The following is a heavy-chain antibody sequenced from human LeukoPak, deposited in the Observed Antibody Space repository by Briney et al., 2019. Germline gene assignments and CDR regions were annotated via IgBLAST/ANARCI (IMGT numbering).Heavy chain of an antibody. J-gene: IGHJ3*02. CDR2: IYPGDSDT. V-gene: IGHV5-51*01. CDR3: ARSDYYDSSGYYYVGAFDI. D-gene: IGHD3-22*01. CDR1: GYSFTSYW. Sequence: PGESLKISCKGSGYSFTSYWIGWVRPMPGKGLEWMGIIYPGDSDTRYSPSFQGQVTISADKSISTAYLQWSSLKASDTAMYYCARSDYYDSSGYYYVGAFDIWGQGTMVTVSS.